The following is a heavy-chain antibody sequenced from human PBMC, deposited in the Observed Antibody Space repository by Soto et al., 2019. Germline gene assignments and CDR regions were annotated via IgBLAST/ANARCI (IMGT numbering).Heavy chain of an antibody. J-gene: IGHJ3*02. CDR3: APHVSCSGGSCQYDAFAI. CDR1: GFTVSSHI. CDR2: ITTAGGT. Sequence: EVQVLESGGGLVQPGGSLRLSCEGSGFTVSSHIMTWIRQAPGKGPEWVSTITTAGGTYYADSVKGRFAMSRDTSEHTLYLQVNSLGAEDTAAYYCAPHVSCSGGSCQYDAFAIRGQGTMVTVSS. D-gene: IGHD2-15*01. V-gene: IGHV3-23*01.